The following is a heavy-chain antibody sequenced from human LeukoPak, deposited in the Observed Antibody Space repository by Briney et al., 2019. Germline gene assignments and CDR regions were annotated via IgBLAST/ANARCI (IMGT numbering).Heavy chain of an antibody. V-gene: IGHV4-59*01. CDR1: GGSISSYY. D-gene: IGHD2-15*01. Sequence: SETLSLTCTVSGGSISSYYWSWIRQPPGKGLEWIGYIYYSGSTNYNPSLKSRVTISVDTSKNQFSLKLSSVTAADTAVYYCARVVVAATVHYSDYWGQGTLVTVSS. CDR3: ARVVVAATVHYSDY. CDR2: IYYSGST. J-gene: IGHJ4*02.